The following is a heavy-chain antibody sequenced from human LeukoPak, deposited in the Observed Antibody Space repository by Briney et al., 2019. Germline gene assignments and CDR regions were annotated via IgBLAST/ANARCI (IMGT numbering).Heavy chain of an antibody. Sequence: GGSLRLSCAASGFTFSSYAVSWVRQAPGKGLEWVSAISGSGGSTYYADSVKGRFTISRDNSKNTLYLQMNSLRAEDTAVYYCARRDLFYYYYGMDVWGQGTTVTVSS. CDR3: ARRDLFYYYYGMDV. CDR1: GFTFSSYA. V-gene: IGHV3-23*01. J-gene: IGHJ6*02. CDR2: ISGSGGST.